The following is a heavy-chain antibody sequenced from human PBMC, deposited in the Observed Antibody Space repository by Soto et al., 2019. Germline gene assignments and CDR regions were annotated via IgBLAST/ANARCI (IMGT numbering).Heavy chain of an antibody. J-gene: IGHJ6*02. CDR3: ARDRKYKWNYGSFYYYYGMDV. D-gene: IGHD1-7*01. V-gene: IGHV1-3*01. CDR1: GYTFTSYA. Sequence: ASVKVSCKASGYTFTSYAMHWVRQAPGQRLEWMRWINAGNGNTKYSQKFQGRVTITRDTSASTAYMELSSLRSEDTAVYYCARDRKYKWNYGSFYYYYGMDVWGQGTPVTVYS. CDR2: INAGNGNT.